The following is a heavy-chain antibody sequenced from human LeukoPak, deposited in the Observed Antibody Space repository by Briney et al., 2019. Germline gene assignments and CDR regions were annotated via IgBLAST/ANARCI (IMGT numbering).Heavy chain of an antibody. D-gene: IGHD6-13*01. Sequence: SQTLSLTCAISRDSVSSNSAAWNWIRQSPSRGLEWLGRTYYRSKWYNDYAVSVKSRITINPDTSKNQFSLQLNSVTPEDTAVYYCARDSRASYSSSWYGGRAAFDIWGQGTMVTVSS. CDR2: TYYRSKWYN. V-gene: IGHV6-1*01. CDR3: ARDSRASYSSSWYGGRAAFDI. J-gene: IGHJ3*02. CDR1: RDSVSSNSAA.